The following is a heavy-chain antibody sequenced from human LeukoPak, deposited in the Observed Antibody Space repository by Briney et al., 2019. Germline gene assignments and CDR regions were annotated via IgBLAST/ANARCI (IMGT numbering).Heavy chain of an antibody. V-gene: IGHV5-51*01. CDR1: GYSFTTHW. CDR2: IYPGDSDT. J-gene: IGHJ4*02. Sequence: GESLQISCKASGYSFTTHWIGWVRQMPGKGLEWMGIIYPGDSDTRYSPSFQGQVTISADKSINTAYLQWSSLKASDTAMYYCARGVMVRGVIMGPDYWGQGTLVTVSS. CDR3: ARGVMVRGVIMGPDY. D-gene: IGHD3-10*01.